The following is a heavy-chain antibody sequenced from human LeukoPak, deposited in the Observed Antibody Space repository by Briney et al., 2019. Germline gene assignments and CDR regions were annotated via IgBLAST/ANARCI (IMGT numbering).Heavy chain of an antibody. Sequence: SQTLSLTCTVSGGSISSGGYYWSWIRQHPGKGLEWIGYIYYGGSTYYNPSLKSRVTISVDTSKNQFSLKLSSVTAADTAVYYCARVYFEYAFDIWGQGTMVTVSS. CDR1: GGSISSGGYY. CDR3: ARVYFEYAFDI. CDR2: IYYGGST. J-gene: IGHJ3*02. V-gene: IGHV4-31*03. D-gene: IGHD3-9*01.